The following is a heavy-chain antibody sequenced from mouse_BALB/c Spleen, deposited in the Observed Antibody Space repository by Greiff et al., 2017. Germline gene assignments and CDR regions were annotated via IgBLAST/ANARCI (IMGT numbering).Heavy chain of an antibody. D-gene: IGHD2-12*01. CDR2: ISSGGSYT. V-gene: IGHV5-6*01. Sequence: VESGGDLVKPGGSLKLSCAASGFTFSSYGMSWVRQTPDKRLEWVATISSGGSYTYYPDSVKGRFTISRDNAKNTLYLQMSSLKSEDTAMYYCARHEATTVDYWGQGTTLTVSS. J-gene: IGHJ2*01. CDR1: GFTFSSYG. CDR3: ARHEATTVDY.